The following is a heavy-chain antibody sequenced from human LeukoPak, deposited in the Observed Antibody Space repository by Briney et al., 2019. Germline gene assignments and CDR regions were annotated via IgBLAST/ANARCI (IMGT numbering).Heavy chain of an antibody. V-gene: IGHV3-9*01. J-gene: IGHJ4*02. CDR3: AKDWGRPQLGAFDS. Sequence: GGSLRLSCAASGFTFDNYAMHWVRQAPGKGLEWVSDISCNSRSIGYADSVRGRFAMSRDSPKNSLYLQMNSPRAEDTALHYCAKDWGRPQLGAFDSWGQGTLVTVSS. D-gene: IGHD3-16*01. CDR2: ISCNSRSI. CDR1: GFTFDNYA.